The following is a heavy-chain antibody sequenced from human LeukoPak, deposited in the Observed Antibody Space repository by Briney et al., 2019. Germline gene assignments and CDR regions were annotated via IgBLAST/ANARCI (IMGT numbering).Heavy chain of an antibody. CDR3: ARAPLIAARAIDY. V-gene: IGHV1-46*01. D-gene: IGHD6-6*01. CDR1: GYTFTSYY. CDR2: INPSGGST. J-gene: IGHJ4*02. Sequence: GASVTVSCTASGYTFTSYYMHWVRQAPGQGLKWMGVINPSGGSTSYAQKFQGRVTMTRDTSTSTVYMELSSLRSEDTAVYYCARAPLIAARAIDYWGQGTLVTVSS.